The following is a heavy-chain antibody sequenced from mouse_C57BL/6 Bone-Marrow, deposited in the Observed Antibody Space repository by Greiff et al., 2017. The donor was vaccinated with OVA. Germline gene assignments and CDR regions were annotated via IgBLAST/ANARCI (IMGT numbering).Heavy chain of an antibody. D-gene: IGHD1-1*01. CDR2: ISSGGSYT. Sequence: DVKLQESGGDLVKPGGSLKLSCAASGFTFSSYGMSWVRQTPDKRLEWVATISSGGSYTYYPDSVKGRFTISRDNAKNTLYLQMSSLKSEDTAMYYCARRYYGSAWFAYWGQGTLVTVSA. J-gene: IGHJ3*01. V-gene: IGHV5-6*02. CDR3: ARRYYGSAWFAY. CDR1: GFTFSSYG.